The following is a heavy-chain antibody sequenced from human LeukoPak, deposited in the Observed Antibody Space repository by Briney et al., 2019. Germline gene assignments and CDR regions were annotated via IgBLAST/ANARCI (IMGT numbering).Heavy chain of an antibody. V-gene: IGHV3-11*05. CDR1: GFTFSDYY. CDR3: ARAVGTVATIGRDYFDY. CDR2: ISSSSRYT. Sequence: KPGGPLRLSCAASGFTFSDYYMTWVRQAPGKGLEGVTYISSSSRYTNYADSVKGRFTISRDNARNSLYLQMNSLRAEDTAVYYCARAVGTVATIGRDYFDYWGQGTLVTVSS. D-gene: IGHD5-12*01. J-gene: IGHJ4*02.